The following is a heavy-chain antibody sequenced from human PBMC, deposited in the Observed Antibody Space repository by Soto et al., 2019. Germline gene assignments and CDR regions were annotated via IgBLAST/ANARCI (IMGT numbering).Heavy chain of an antibody. CDR1: GFTFSSYD. Sequence: EVQLVESGGGLVQPGGSLRLSCAASGFTFSSYDMHWVRQVTGKGLEWVSGIDTAGATYYPGSVKGRFTISRENAKNSLYLHMNSLGAGDTAVYYCARGMGGGHSSLFDCWGQGTLVTVYS. J-gene: IGHJ4*02. CDR3: ARGMGGGHSSLFDC. D-gene: IGHD6-13*01. V-gene: IGHV3-13*01. CDR2: IDTAGAT.